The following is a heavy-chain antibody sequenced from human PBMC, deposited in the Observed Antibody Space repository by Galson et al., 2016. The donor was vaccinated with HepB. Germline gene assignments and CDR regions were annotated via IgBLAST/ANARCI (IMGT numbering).Heavy chain of an antibody. CDR1: GFTFSNFW. CDR3: AEMPTVDW. Sequence: SLRLSCAASGFTFSNFWMNWVRRVPGKGLEWVGNIKPDGSQMNYADSVKGRFTISRDNARSSLYLQMNSLRAEDTAVCFCAEMPTVDWWGQGTLVTVSS. CDR2: IKPDGSQM. J-gene: IGHJ4*01. D-gene: IGHD5-24*01. V-gene: IGHV3-7*03.